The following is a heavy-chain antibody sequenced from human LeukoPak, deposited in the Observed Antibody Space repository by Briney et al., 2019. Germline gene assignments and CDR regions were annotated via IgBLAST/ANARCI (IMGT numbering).Heavy chain of an antibody. CDR3: ARDFYDSSGYYYVHYFDY. D-gene: IGHD3-22*01. CDR1: GFTFSNYW. V-gene: IGHV3-21*01. Sequence: PGGSLRLSCAASGFTFSNYWMHWVRQAPGKGLEWVSSISSSSSYIYYADSVKGRFTISRDNAKNSLYLQMNSLRAEDTAVYYCARDFYDSSGYYYVHYFDYWGQGTLVTVSS. CDR2: ISSSSSYI. J-gene: IGHJ4*02.